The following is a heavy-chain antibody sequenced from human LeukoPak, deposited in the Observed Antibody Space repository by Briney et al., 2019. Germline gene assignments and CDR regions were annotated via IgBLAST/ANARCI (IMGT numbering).Heavy chain of an antibody. Sequence: NPSETLALTCAVYGGSFSGYYWSWIRQPPGKGLEWIGEINHSGSTNYNPSLKSRVTISVDTSKNQFSLKLSSVTAADTAVYYCARGGACSGGSCYSGKIDYWGQGTQLSVSS. J-gene: IGHJ4*02. CDR1: GGSFSGYY. CDR3: ARGGACSGGSCYSGKIDY. V-gene: IGHV4-34*01. D-gene: IGHD2-15*01. CDR2: INHSGST.